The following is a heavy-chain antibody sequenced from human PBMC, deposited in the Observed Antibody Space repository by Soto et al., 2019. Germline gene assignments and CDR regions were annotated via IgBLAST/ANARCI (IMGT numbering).Heavy chain of an antibody. Sequence: PGGSLRLSCTASGFIFSNAWINWVRQAPGKGLEWVSLISWDGGSTYYADSVKGRFTISRDNSKNSLYLQMNSLRTEDTALYYCAASRTLRGATFDYWGQGTLVTVSS. CDR1: GFIFSNAW. D-gene: IGHD3-10*01. V-gene: IGHV3-43*01. CDR2: ISWDGGST. J-gene: IGHJ4*02. CDR3: AASRTLRGATFDY.